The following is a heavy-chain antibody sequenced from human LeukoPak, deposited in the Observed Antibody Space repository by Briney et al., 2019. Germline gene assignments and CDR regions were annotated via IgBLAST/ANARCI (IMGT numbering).Heavy chain of an antibody. V-gene: IGHV1-24*01. CDR3: ANQALRYFDWFGIGAFDI. CDR2: FDPEDGET. Sequence: ASVKVSCKVSGYTLTELSMHWVRQAPGKGLEWMGGFDPEDGETIYAQKFQGRVTMTEDTSTDTAYMELSSLRSEDTAVYYCANQALRYFDWFGIGAFDIWGQGTMVTVSS. CDR1: GYTLTELS. D-gene: IGHD3-9*01. J-gene: IGHJ3*02.